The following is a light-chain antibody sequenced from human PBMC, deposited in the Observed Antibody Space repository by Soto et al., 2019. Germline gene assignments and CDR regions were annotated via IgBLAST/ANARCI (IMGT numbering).Light chain of an antibody. CDR2: GAS. V-gene: IGKV3D-15*01. CDR1: QSVYNN. J-gene: IGKJ4*01. Sequence: EIVMTQSPATLSVSPWERATLSCRASQSVYNNLAWYQQKPGQAPRLLIYGASTRATGIPDRFSGGGSGTDFTLTISRLEPEDFAVYYCQQFSSYPLTFGGGTKVDIK. CDR3: QQFSSYPLT.